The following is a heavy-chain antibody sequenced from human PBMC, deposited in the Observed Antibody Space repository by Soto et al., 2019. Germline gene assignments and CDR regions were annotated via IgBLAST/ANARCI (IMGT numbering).Heavy chain of an antibody. Sequence: QITLRESGPTLVNPTQTLTLTCTFSGFSLSTSGVGVGWIRQPPGKALEWLVFIYWDDDKRYSPSLRSRLSITKDTSKNQVVLTMTNMDPVDTATYFCAHRGPLHTKWNEGILDSWGQGTLVTVSS. CDR1: GFSLSTSGVG. D-gene: IGHD1-20*01. CDR3: AHRGPLHTKWNEGILDS. J-gene: IGHJ4*02. V-gene: IGHV2-5*02. CDR2: IYWDDDK.